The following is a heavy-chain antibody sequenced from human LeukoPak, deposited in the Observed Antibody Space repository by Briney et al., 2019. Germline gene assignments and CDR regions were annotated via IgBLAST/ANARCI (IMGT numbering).Heavy chain of an antibody. CDR1: GFSFSTDG. D-gene: IGHD3-22*01. CDR3: ARKGSGSGYYSYFDY. V-gene: IGHV3-7*01. CDR2: IKQDGSEK. Sequence: GGSLRLSCAASGFSFSTDGMHWVRQAPGKGLEWVANIKQDGSEKYYVDSVKGRFTISRDNAKNSLYLQMNSLRAEDTAVYYCARKGSGSGYYSYFDYWGQGTLVTVSS. J-gene: IGHJ4*02.